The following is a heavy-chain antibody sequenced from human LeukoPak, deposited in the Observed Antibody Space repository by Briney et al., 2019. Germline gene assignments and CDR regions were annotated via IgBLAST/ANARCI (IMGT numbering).Heavy chain of an antibody. J-gene: IGHJ6*04. V-gene: IGHV3-11*01. Sequence: PGGSLRLSCAASGFTFSDYYMSWIRHAPAKGLEWVSYISSSGSSKYYADSVKGRSTIFRDNAKNSLYLRMNSLRAEDTAVYYCARYYGSGSLYYGMDVWGEGTTVTVSS. CDR1: GFTFSDYY. CDR2: ISSSGSSK. CDR3: ARYYGSGSLYYGMDV. D-gene: IGHD3-10*01.